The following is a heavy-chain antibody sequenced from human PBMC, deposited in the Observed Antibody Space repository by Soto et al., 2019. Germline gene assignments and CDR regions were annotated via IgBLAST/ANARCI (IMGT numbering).Heavy chain of an antibody. CDR3: AKAGYSGSYFDY. CDR1: GFTFSSYG. J-gene: IGHJ4*02. CDR2: ISYDGSNK. V-gene: IGHV3-30*18. D-gene: IGHD5-12*01. Sequence: QVQLVESGGGVVQPGRSLRLSCAASGFTFSSYGMHWVRQAPGKGLEWVAVISYDGSNKYYADSVKGRFTFSRDNSKNTLYLQVNSLRPEDTAVYYCAKAGYSGSYFDYWGQGTLVTVSS.